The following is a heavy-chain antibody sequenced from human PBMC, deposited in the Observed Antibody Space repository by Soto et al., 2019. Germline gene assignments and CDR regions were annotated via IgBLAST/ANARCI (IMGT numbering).Heavy chain of an antibody. CDR2: ILVDGRT. Sequence: GSLRLSCAASGFICSSYDMCWVRQAPGKGLEWVSTILVDGRTFYVDSVKGRFTISRDTSQNTVYLQMNSLTAGDTALYYCAKATATGGGAFDICGQGTMVTVSS. V-gene: IGHV3-23*01. CDR1: GFICSSYD. J-gene: IGHJ3*02. CDR3: AKATATGGGAFDI. D-gene: IGHD2-8*02.